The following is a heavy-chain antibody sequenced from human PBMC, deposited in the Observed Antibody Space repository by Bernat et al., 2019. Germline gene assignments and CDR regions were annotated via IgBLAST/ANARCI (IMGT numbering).Heavy chain of an antibody. J-gene: IGHJ4*02. CDR3: SRGLGGAVAGD. Sequence: QVQLVQSGAEVKKPGASVNVSCKASGYTFTSYAIHWVRQAPGQRLEWMGWINVASGNTKYSQKFQGRVTITRDTSASTAYMELSSLRSEDMAVYYCSRGLGGAVAGDWGQGTMVTV. V-gene: IGHV1-3*01. CDR2: INVASGNT. D-gene: IGHD6-19*01. CDR1: GYTFTSYA.